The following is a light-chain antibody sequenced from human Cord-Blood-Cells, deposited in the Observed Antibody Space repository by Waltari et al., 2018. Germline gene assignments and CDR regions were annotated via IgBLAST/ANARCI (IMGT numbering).Light chain of an antibody. CDR2: EGS. J-gene: IGLJ1*01. V-gene: IGLV2-23*01. Sequence: QSALTQPASVSGSPGQSITISCPGTSRDVGSYNLVSWSQQHPGKAPKLMIYEGSKRPSGVSNRFSGSKSGNTASLTISGLQAEDEADYYCCSYAGSSTSLYVFGTGTKVTVL. CDR1: SRDVGSYNL. CDR3: CSYAGSSTSLYV.